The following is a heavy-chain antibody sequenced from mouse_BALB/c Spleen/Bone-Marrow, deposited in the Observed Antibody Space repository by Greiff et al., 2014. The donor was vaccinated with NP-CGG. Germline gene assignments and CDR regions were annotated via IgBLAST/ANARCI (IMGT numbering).Heavy chain of an antibody. CDR3: AREYGYFDV. CDR1: GFTFTDYY. D-gene: IGHD1-1*02. CDR2: IRNKASGYTT. J-gene: IGHJ1*01. Sequence: EVKLVESGGGLVQPGGSLRLSCATSGFTFTDYYMSWVRRPPGKALEWLGFIRNKASGYTTDYSASVKGRFTISRDNSQSILYLQMNTLRAEDSATYYCAREYGYFDVWGAGTTVTVSS. V-gene: IGHV7-3*02.